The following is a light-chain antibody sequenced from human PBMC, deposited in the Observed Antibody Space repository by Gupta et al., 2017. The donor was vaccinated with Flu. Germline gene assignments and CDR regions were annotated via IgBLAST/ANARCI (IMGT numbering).Light chain of an antibody. CDR1: QGISSY. CDR3: QQLNNFPLT. J-gene: IGKJ4*01. V-gene: IGKV1-9*01. Sequence: DTQLTQSPSFLSASLGDRVTITCRASQGISSYLAWYQLKPGKAPKLLIYAASTLQSGVPSRFSGSGSGTEFTLTISSLQPEDFASYYCQQLNNFPLTFGGGTKVEIK. CDR2: AAS.